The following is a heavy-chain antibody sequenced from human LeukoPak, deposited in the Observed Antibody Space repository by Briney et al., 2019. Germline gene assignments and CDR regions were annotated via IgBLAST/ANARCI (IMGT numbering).Heavy chain of an antibody. CDR2: IWFDGKNE. D-gene: IGHD2-8*01. CDR3: ARDRHCVNGVCHSPPGMDV. J-gene: IGHJ6*02. CDR1: GFILNSYG. Sequence: GGSLRLSCAASGFILNSYGMHWVRQAPGKGLEWVADIWFDGKNEHFADSVKGRFAISRDNSKNTVYLQIKSLRDEDKAVYYCARDRHCVNGVCHSPPGMDVWGQGTTVTVSS. V-gene: IGHV3-33*01.